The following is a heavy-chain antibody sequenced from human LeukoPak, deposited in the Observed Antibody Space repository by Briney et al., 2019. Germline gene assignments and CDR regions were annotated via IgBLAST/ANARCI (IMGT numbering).Heavy chain of an antibody. CDR2: INHSGST. V-gene: IGHV4-34*01. Sequence: SETLSLTCAVYGGSFSGYYWRWIPQPPGKGLEWIGEINHSGSTNYNPSLKSRVTISVDTSKNQFSLKLGSVTAADTAVYYCARKPRINCSGGSCRTRSAFDIWGQGTMVTVSS. CDR3: ARKPRINCSGGSCRTRSAFDI. D-gene: IGHD2-15*01. J-gene: IGHJ3*02. CDR1: GGSFSGYY.